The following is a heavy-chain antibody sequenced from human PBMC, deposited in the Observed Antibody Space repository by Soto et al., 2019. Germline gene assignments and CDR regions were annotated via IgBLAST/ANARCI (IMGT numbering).Heavy chain of an antibody. V-gene: IGHV3-30*18. CDR3: AKDHLWLDHFDY. Sequence: GGSLRLSCAASGFTFSSYGMHWVRQAPGKGLEWVAVISYDGSNKYYADSVKGRFTISRDNSKNTLYLQMNSLRAEDTAVYYCAKDHLWLDHFDYWGQGTLVTVSS. CDR2: ISYDGSNK. CDR1: GFTFSSYG. D-gene: IGHD6-19*01. J-gene: IGHJ4*02.